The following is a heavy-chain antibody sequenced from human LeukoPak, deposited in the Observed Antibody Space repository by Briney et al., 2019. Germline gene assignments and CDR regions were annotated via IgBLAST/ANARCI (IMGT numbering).Heavy chain of an antibody. CDR3: ARGGYCSSTSCYDWFDP. D-gene: IGHD2-2*01. V-gene: IGHV1-69*13. CDR2: IIPIFGTA. J-gene: IGHJ5*02. Sequence: VASVTVSCTASGGTFSSYAISWVRQAPGQGLEWMGGIIPIFGTANYAQKFQGRVTITADESTSTAYMELSSLRSEDTAVYYCARGGYCSSTSCYDWFDPWGQGTLVTVSS. CDR1: GGTFSSYA.